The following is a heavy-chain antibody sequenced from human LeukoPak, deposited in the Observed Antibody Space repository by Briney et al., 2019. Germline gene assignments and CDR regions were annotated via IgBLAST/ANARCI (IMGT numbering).Heavy chain of an antibody. CDR1: GYTFTSYG. CDR2: ISAYNGNT. J-gene: IGHJ1*01. D-gene: IGHD4-17*01. Sequence: ASVKVSCKASGYTFTSYGISWVRQAPGQGLEWMGWISAYNGNTNYAQKLQGRVTMTTDTSTSTAYMELRSLRSDDTAVYYCATVPRPTANGPKSFQHSGHGKLVTVSS. CDR3: ATVPRPTANGPKSFQH. V-gene: IGHV1-18*01.